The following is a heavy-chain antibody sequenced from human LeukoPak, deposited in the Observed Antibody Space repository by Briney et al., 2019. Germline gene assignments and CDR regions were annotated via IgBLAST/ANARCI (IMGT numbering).Heavy chain of an antibody. D-gene: IGHD2-8*01. CDR2: IYYSGST. V-gene: IGHV4-59*01. CDR1: GGSISSYY. CDR3: ARVYCTNGVCYKFDSFLDY. Sequence: SSETLSLTCTVSGGSISSYYWSWIRQPPGKGLEWIGYIYYSGSTNYNPSLKSRVTISVDTSKNQFSLKLSSVTAADTAVYYCARVYCTNGVCYKFDSFLDYWGQGTPVTVSS. J-gene: IGHJ4*02.